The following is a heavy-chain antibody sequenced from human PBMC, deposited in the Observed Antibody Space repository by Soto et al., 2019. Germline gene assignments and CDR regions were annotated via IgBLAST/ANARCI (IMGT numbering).Heavy chain of an antibody. CDR3: ATGRPILAKISERINDVHSYMDV. V-gene: IGHV1-24*01. D-gene: IGHD5-12*01. CDR1: GYTLTELS. Sequence: GASVKVSCKVSGYTLTELSMHWVRQAPGKGLEWMGGFDPEDGETIYAQKCQGRVTMTEDTSTDTAYMELSSLRSEDTAVYYCATGRPILAKISERINDVHSYMDVLGKGTTDTVSS. J-gene: IGHJ6*03. CDR2: FDPEDGET.